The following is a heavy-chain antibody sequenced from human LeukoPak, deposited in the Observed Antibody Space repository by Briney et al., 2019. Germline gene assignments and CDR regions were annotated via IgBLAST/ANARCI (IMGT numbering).Heavy chain of an antibody. V-gene: IGHV3-48*03. CDR1: GFTFSSYE. CDR2: ISSSGSTI. J-gene: IGHJ4*02. Sequence: GGSLGLSCAASGFTFSSYEMNWVRQAPGKGLEWVSYISSSGSTIYYADSVKGRFTIPRDNAKNSLYLQMNSLRAEDTAVYYCARDQAKYYYGSVDYWGQGTLVTVSS. D-gene: IGHD3-10*01. CDR3: ARDQAKYYYGSVDY.